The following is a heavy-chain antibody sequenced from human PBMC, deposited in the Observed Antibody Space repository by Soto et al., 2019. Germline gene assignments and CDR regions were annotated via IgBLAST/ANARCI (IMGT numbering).Heavy chain of an antibody. CDR2: ISSSSSTI. Sequence: PGGSLRLSCAASGFTFSTYSMNWVRQAPGKGLEWVSYISSSSSTIFYTDSVKGRFTVSRDNSKNTLYLQMNSLRAEDTAVYYCAKSAWGGATLLFDYWGQGTLVTVS. CDR3: AKSAWGGATLLFDY. J-gene: IGHJ4*02. CDR1: GFTFSTYS. V-gene: IGHV3-48*01. D-gene: IGHD3-16*01.